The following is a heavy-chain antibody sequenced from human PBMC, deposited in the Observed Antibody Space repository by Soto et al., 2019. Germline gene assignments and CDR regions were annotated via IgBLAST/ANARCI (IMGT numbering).Heavy chain of an antibody. CDR2: ISGYNGNT. D-gene: IGHD3-22*01. V-gene: IGHV1-18*04. CDR1: GYTFTSYS. Sequence: ASVKVSCKASGYTFTSYSISWVRQAPGQGLEWMGWISGYNGNTIYAQKFQGRVTMTTDKSTNTAYMELRSLRSDDTAVYYCARPLYYYDSSGYYVTSEYFQHWGQGTLVTVSS. J-gene: IGHJ1*01. CDR3: ARPLYYYDSSGYYVTSEYFQH.